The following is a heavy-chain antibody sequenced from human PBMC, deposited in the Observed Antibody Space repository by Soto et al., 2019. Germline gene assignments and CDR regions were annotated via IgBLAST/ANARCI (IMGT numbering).Heavy chain of an antibody. CDR1: GYTFTSYY. CDR2: INPSGGST. V-gene: IGHV1-46*03. D-gene: IGHD6-13*01. J-gene: IGHJ6*03. CDR3: ARKAVGSSWISQYYYYYMDV. Sequence: ASVKVSCKASGYTFTSYYMHWVRQAPGQGLEWMGIINPSGGSTSYAQKFQGRVTMTRDTSTSTVYMELSSLRSEDTAVYYCARKAVGSSWISQYYYYYMDVWGKGTTVTVSS.